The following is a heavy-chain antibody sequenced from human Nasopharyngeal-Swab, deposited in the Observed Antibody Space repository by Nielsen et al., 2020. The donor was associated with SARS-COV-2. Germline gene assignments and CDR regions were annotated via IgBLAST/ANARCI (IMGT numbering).Heavy chain of an antibody. CDR1: GFTFSSYG. V-gene: IGHV3-33*01. Sequence: GESLKISCAASGFTFSSYGMHWVRQAPGKGLEWVAVIWYDGSNKYYADSVKGRFTISRDNSKNTLYLQMNSLRAEDTAVYYCARGPRGGYYYYYGMDVWGQGTTVTVSS. D-gene: IGHD3-10*01. J-gene: IGHJ6*02. CDR3: ARGPRGGYYYYYGMDV. CDR2: IWYDGSNK.